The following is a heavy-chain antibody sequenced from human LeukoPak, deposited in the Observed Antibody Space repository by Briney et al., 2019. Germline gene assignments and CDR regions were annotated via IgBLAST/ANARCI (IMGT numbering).Heavy chain of an antibody. CDR3: ARRGNSGYSLDY. CDR1: GFTVSNSY. CDR2: IYSGGST. D-gene: IGHD3-22*01. Sequence: PGGSLRLSCAASGFTVSNSYMSWVRQAPGKGLEWVSVIYSGGSTYYADSMKGRFTISRGNSKNTLYLQMNSLRAEDTAMYYCARRGNSGYSLDYWGQGTLVTVSS. V-gene: IGHV3-53*01. J-gene: IGHJ4*02.